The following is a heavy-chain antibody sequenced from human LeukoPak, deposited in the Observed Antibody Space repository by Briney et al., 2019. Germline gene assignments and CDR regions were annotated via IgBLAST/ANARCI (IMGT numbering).Heavy chain of an antibody. Sequence: GGSLRLSCAASGFTFSSYWMHWVRQAPGKGLVWISRINSDGSSTSYADSVKGRFTISRDNAKNTLYLQMNSLRAEDTAVYYCARVRSSRNFFYWGQGTLVTVSS. D-gene: IGHD6-13*01. V-gene: IGHV3-74*01. J-gene: IGHJ4*02. CDR1: GFTFSSYW. CDR3: ARVRSSRNFFY. CDR2: INSDGSST.